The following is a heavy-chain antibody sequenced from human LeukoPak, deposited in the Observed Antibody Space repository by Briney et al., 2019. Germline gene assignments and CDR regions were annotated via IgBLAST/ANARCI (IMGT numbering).Heavy chain of an antibody. Sequence: ASVKVSCKASGYTFTSYDINWVRQATGQGLEWMGWMTPNSGHTAYAQKFQGRVTITRNTSITTAYMELSSLSSEDTAVYYCARGRDGYNFGYFDLWGRGTLVTVSS. CDR3: ARGRDGYNFGYFDL. CDR2: MTPNSGHT. D-gene: IGHD5-24*01. J-gene: IGHJ2*01. CDR1: GYTFTSYD. V-gene: IGHV1-8*03.